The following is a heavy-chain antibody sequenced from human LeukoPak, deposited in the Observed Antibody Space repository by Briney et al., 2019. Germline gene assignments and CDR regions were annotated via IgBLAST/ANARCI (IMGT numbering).Heavy chain of an antibody. CDR3: VNYYDSSDYQQPNHFDY. D-gene: IGHD3-22*01. V-gene: IGHV4-39*01. CDR2: IYYSGST. CDR1: GGSISSSSYY. J-gene: IGHJ4*02. Sequence: SETLSLTCTVSGGSISSSSYYWGWIRQPPGKGLDWIGSIYYSGSTYYNPFLKSRFTISVDTSKNQFSLKLSSVTAADTAVYYCVNYYDSSDYQQPNHFDYWGQGTLVTVSS.